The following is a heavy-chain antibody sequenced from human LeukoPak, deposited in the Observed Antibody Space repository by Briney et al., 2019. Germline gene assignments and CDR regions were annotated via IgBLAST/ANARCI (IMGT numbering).Heavy chain of an antibody. V-gene: IGHV3-30*02. CDR1: GFTFSTYG. CDR3: ARGGRSYCSGGSCYPDY. CDR2: IRYDGSNK. D-gene: IGHD2-15*01. J-gene: IGHJ4*02. Sequence: GGSLRLSCAASGFTFSTYGMHWVRQAPGKGLEWVAFIRYDGSNKYYADSVKGRFTISRDNSKNTLYLQMNSLSTEDTAVYYCARGGRSYCSGGSCYPDYWGQGTLVTVSS.